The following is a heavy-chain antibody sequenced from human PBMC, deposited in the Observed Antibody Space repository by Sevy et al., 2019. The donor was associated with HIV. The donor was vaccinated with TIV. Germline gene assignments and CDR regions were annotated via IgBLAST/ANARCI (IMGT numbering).Heavy chain of an antibody. CDR1: GGSISSGGYY. CDR2: IYYSGST. D-gene: IGHD3-22*01. J-gene: IGHJ6*02. CDR3: ARGGDDYYDSSGYYSPREYYYYYGMDV. Sequence: SETLSLTCTVSGGSISSGGYYWSWIRQHPGKGLEWIGYIYYSGSTYYNPSLKSRVTISVDTSKNQFSLKLSAVTAADTAVYYCARGGDDYYDSSGYYSPREYYYYYGMDVWGQGTTVTVSS. V-gene: IGHV4-31*03.